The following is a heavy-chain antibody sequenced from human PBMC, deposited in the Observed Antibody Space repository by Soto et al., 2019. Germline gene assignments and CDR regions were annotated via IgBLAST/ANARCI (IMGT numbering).Heavy chain of an antibody. Sequence: GGSLRLSCAASGFTFGSYSMHWVRQAPGKGLEWLSSISTTSSYIYYSDSVKGRFTISRDNARNSLYLQMSSLRAEDTAVYYCARRGYGSRWPNVYMDVWGKGTTVTVSS. J-gene: IGHJ6*03. CDR3: ARRGYGSRWPNVYMDV. V-gene: IGHV3-21*01. CDR2: ISTTSSYI. CDR1: GFTFGSYS. D-gene: IGHD6-13*01.